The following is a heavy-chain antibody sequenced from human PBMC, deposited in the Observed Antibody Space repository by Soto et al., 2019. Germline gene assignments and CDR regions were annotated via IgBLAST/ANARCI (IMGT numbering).Heavy chain of an antibody. D-gene: IGHD3-3*01. CDR3: ARGTYYDFWSGYYGPGYYYYGMDV. Sequence: PGGSLRLSCAASGFTFSSYSMNWVRQAPGKGLEWVSSISSSSSYIYYADSAKGRFTISRDNAKNSLYLQMNSLRAEDTAVYYCARGTYYDFWSGYYGPGYYYYGMDVWGQGTTVTVSS. CDR1: GFTFSSYS. J-gene: IGHJ6*02. V-gene: IGHV3-21*01. CDR2: ISSSSSYI.